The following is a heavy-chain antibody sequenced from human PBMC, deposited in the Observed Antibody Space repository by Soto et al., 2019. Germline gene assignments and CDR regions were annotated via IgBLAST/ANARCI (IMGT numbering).Heavy chain of an antibody. CDR1: GFTFSSYG. D-gene: IGHD1-26*01. J-gene: IGHJ4*02. Sequence: SLRLSCAASGFTFSSYGMHWVRQAPGKGLEWVAVISYDGSNKYYADSVKGRFTISRDNSKNTLYLQMNSLRAEDTAVYYCAKDSPRYSGSYFAGELLRYWGQGXLVTVSS. CDR2: ISYDGSNK. V-gene: IGHV3-30*18. CDR3: AKDSPRYSGSYFAGELLRY.